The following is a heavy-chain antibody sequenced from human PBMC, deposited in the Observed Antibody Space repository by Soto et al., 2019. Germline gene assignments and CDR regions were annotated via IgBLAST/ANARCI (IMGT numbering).Heavy chain of an antibody. D-gene: IGHD6-6*01. V-gene: IGHV3-43*01. J-gene: IGHJ3*02. CDR2: ISWDGGST. Sequence: GGSLKLSCAASGFTFDDYTMHWVRQAPGKGLEWVSLISWDGGSTYYADSVKGRFTISRDNSKNSLYLQMNSLRTEDTALYYCAKEFTNLYSRSTGAFDIWGQGTMVTVSS. CDR1: GFTFDDYT. CDR3: AKEFTNLYSRSTGAFDI.